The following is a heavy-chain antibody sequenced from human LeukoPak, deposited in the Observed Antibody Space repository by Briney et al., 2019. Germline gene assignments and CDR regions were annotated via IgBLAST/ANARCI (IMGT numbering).Heavy chain of an antibody. CDR2: INPNSGGT. D-gene: IGHD6-19*01. J-gene: IGHJ6*02. CDR1: GYTFTSYG. V-gene: IGHV1-2*02. CDR3: AREGSSGWYGNDYYYYYGMDV. Sequence: GASVKVSCKASGYTFTSYGISWVRQAPGQGLEWMGWINPNSGGTNYAQKFQGRVTMTRDTSISTAYMELSRLRSDDTAVYYCAREGSSGWYGNDYYYYYGMDVWGQGTTVTVSS.